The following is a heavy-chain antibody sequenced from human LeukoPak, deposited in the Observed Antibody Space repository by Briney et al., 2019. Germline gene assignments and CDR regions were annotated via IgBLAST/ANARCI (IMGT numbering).Heavy chain of an antibody. J-gene: IGHJ4*02. CDR3: AQTTGWPGFDF. V-gene: IGHV4-59*08. Sequence: SETLSLTCSASGASTSDKYWSWIRQSPGRTLEWIGHIYNGRNTKYNPSLTSRVTISVDTSKNQFSLSLTSMTAADTAMYYCAQTTGWPGFDFWGPGALVTVSS. CDR1: GASTSDKY. D-gene: IGHD6-19*01. CDR2: IYNGRNT.